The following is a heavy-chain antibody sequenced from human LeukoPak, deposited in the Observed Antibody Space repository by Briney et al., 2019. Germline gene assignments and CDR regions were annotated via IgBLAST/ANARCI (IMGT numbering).Heavy chain of an antibody. Sequence: PGGSLRLSCAAAGLTFNTYGMHWLRQAPGKGLEWVALIWYDGSNKYYADSVKGRFTISRDNSRDTLFLQMNSLRVEDSAVYYCARDRGTNIVTAGLRPGYIDCWGQGTLVTVSS. V-gene: IGHV3-33*01. D-gene: IGHD2-21*02. CDR2: IWYDGSNK. CDR1: GLTFNTYG. J-gene: IGHJ4*02. CDR3: ARDRGTNIVTAGLRPGYIDC.